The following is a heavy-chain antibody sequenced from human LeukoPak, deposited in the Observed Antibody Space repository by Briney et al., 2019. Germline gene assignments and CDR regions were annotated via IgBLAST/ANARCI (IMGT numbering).Heavy chain of an antibody. CDR3: ARVGSGYYYGY. CDR2: INHSGST. Sequence: KPSETLSLTCAVYGGSFSGYYWSWIRQPPGKGLEWIGEINHSGSTNYNPSLTSRVTISVDTSKNQFSLKLSSVTAADTAVYYCARVGSGYYYGYWGQGTLVTVSS. CDR1: GGSFSGYY. J-gene: IGHJ4*02. D-gene: IGHD3-22*01. V-gene: IGHV4-34*01.